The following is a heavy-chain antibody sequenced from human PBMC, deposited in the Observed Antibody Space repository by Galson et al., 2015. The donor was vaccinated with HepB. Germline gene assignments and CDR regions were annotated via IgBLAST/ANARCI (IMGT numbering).Heavy chain of an antibody. CDR2: ITAIVNYA. D-gene: IGHD2-15*01. J-gene: IGHJ6*02. Sequence: SVKVSCKVSGGDFKSHSISWVRQAPGQGLEWMGRITAIVNYASYAEQFKGRLTLTADKVTNTAHMEMSTLRPEDTAVYYCARRQIYGSGVYSMDVWGQGTPVTGSS. V-gene: IGHV1-69*02. CDR1: GGDFKSHS. CDR3: ARRQIYGSGVYSMDV.